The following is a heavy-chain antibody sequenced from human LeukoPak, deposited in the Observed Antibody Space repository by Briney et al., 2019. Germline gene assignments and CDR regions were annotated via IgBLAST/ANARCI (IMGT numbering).Heavy chain of an antibody. CDR2: IIPIFGTA. V-gene: IGHV1-69*13. J-gene: IGHJ4*02. CDR3: ARGRIAVAGYSHFDY. D-gene: IGHD6-19*01. CDR1: GGTFSSYA. Sequence: SVTVSCKASGGTFSSYAISWVRQAPGQGHEWMGGIIPIFGTANYAQKFQGRVTITADESTSTAYMELSSLRSEDTAVYYCARGRIAVAGYSHFDYWGQGTLVTVSS.